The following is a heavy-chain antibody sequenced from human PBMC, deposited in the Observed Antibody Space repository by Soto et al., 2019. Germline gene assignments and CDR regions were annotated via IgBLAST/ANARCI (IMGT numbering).Heavy chain of an antibody. J-gene: IGHJ3*02. V-gene: IGHV3-30*03. CDR3: SRAGSSYCTSKSCWTYAFDI. D-gene: IGHD2-2*01. CDR2: ISYDRSSK. CDR1: GFTFSSYG. Sequence: GGSLRLSCEASGFTFSSYGMHWVRQAPGKGLEWVEGISYDRSSKYYADSVKGRFTISSDNSKNTLYLQMNSLRAEDTAVYYLSRAGSSYCTSKSCWTYAFDIWGQGTMFTV.